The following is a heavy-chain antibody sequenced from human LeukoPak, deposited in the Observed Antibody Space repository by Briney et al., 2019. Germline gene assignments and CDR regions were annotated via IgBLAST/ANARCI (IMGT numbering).Heavy chain of an antibody. V-gene: IGHV1-3*03. D-gene: IGHD6-19*01. CDR2: INTRSGDT. CDR1: GYTVANYA. J-gene: IGHJ4*02. CDR3: ARDSGRGWYEFR. Sequence: GASVKVSCRASGYTVANYAIHWVRQAPGQRLEWMGWINTRSGDTEYSYEFQGRVTITRDIAESIASMELRSLRSDDMGVYYCARDSGRGWYEFRWGQGTLVTVSS.